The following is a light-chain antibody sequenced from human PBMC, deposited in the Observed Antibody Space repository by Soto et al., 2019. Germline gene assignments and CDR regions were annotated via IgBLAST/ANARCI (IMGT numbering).Light chain of an antibody. CDR2: LGS. CDR1: QTLLYSNGQNY. Sequence: DIVMTQSPLSLTVTPGEPASISCRSSQTLLYSNGQNYLDWYLQKPGQSPQLLIYLGSNRASGVPDRFSGSGSGKDCTLKISRVGGGEVGVYYCMQALQSRTFGQGTKVEIK. V-gene: IGKV2-28*01. CDR3: MQALQSRT. J-gene: IGKJ1*01.